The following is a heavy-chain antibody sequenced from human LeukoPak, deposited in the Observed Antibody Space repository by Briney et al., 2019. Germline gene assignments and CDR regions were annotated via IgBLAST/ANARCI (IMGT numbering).Heavy chain of an antibody. Sequence: SETLSLTCSVSGGSVSGHYWSWIRQTPERGLEWLGFVFASGSTNYNPFFKSRVTMSADMSRNQFYLGLQSVSAADTGVYFCARHQHYGDFDYFDFWGQGTLVPVPS. CDR2: VFASGST. CDR3: ARHQHYGDFDYFDF. D-gene: IGHD2-21*02. V-gene: IGHV4-59*08. J-gene: IGHJ4*02. CDR1: GGSVSGHY.